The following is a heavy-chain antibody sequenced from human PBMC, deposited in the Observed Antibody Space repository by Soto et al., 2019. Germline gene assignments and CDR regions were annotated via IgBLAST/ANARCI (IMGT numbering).Heavy chain of an antibody. Sequence: QVQLVQSGAEVKKPGASVKVSCKASGYTFTTYGISWVRQAPGQGLEWMGWISPYNGNTKYAQKFQGRVTMTTDTSTSTAYMELRSLRADDTALYYCAREYSSSWYVWFDPWGQGTLVTVSS. CDR3: AREYSSSWYVWFDP. CDR1: GYTFTTYG. V-gene: IGHV1-18*04. J-gene: IGHJ5*02. D-gene: IGHD6-13*01. CDR2: ISPYNGNT.